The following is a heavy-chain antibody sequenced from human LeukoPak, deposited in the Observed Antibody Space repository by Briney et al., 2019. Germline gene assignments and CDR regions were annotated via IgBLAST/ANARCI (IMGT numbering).Heavy chain of an antibody. V-gene: IGHV4-30-4*01. CDR1: GGSISSGDYY. J-gene: IGHJ4*02. D-gene: IGHD2-2*01. CDR2: IYYSGST. CDR3: ASGAVPAAMANYFDY. Sequence: SQTLSLTCTVSGGSISSGDYYWSWIRQPPGKGLEWIGYIYYSGSTYYNPSLKSRVTISVDTSKNQFSLKLSSVTAADTAVYYCASGAVPAAMANYFDYWGQGTLVTVSS.